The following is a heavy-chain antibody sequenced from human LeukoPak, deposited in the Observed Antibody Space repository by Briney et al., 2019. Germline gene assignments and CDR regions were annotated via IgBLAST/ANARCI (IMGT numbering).Heavy chain of an antibody. CDR1: GFTFSSYA. D-gene: IGHD3-10*01. V-gene: IGHV3-7*01. CDR2: IKQDGSEK. CDR3: ARGTRYYPPHAFDI. J-gene: IGHJ3*02. Sequence: GGSLRLSCAASGFTFSSYAMSWVRQAPGKGLEWVANIKQDGSEKYYVDSVKGRFTISRDNAKNSLYLQMNSLRAEDTAVYYCARGTRYYPPHAFDIWGQGTMVTVSS.